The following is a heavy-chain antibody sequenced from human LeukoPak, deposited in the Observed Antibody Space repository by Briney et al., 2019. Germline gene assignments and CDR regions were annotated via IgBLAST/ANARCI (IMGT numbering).Heavy chain of an antibody. CDR2: IYYSGST. CDR3: ARGVVPAAMEYYFGY. D-gene: IGHD2-2*01. Sequence: TSETLSLTCTVSDGSIRNYYWSWIRQPPGKGLEWIGYIYYSGSTNYNPSLKSRVTISVDTSKNRFSLKLSSVTAADTAVYYCARGVVPAAMEYYFGYWGQGTLVTVSS. CDR1: DGSIRNYY. J-gene: IGHJ4*02. V-gene: IGHV4-59*01.